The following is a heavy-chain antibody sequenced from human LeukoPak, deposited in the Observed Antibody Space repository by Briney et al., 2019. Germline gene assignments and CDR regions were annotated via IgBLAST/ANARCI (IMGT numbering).Heavy chain of an antibody. CDR1: GFPISTNY. D-gene: IGHD3-10*01. CDR2: IYSGGNT. J-gene: IGHJ6*02. CDR3: ARDHITMIRGVSYYYYGMDV. Sequence: PGGSLRLSCAASGFPISTNYTSWVRQAPGKGPEWVSIIYSGGNTFYADSVKGRFTISRDSSKNTLFLQMISLRAEDTAVYYCARDHITMIRGVSYYYYGMDVWGQGTTVTVSS. V-gene: IGHV3-53*01.